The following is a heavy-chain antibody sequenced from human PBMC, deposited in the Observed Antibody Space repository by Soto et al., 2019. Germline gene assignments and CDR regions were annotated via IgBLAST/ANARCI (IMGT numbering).Heavy chain of an antibody. D-gene: IGHD5-12*01. CDR1: GGTFSSYA. CDR2: IIPIFGTA. J-gene: IGHJ6*02. V-gene: IGHV1-69*13. CDR3: ARHDGYNGRYYYGMDV. Sequence: SVKVSCKASGGTFSSYAISWVRQAPGQGLEWMGGIIPIFGTANYAQRFQGRVTITADESTSTAYMELSSLRSEDTAVYYCARHDGYNGRYYYGMDVWGQGTTVTVSS.